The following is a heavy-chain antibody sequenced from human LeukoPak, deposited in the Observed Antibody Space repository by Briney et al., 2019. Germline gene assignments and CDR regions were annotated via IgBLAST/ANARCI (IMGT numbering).Heavy chain of an antibody. CDR3: ARSYYDITGYAFDF. D-gene: IGHD3-22*01. V-gene: IGHV3-23*01. CDR1: GFTFSSYA. CDR2: ISGSGGST. Sequence: GGSLRLSCAASGFTFSSYAMSWVRQAPGKGLEWVSAISGSGGSTYYADSVKGRFTISRDNSKNTLYLQMNSLRAEDTAVYYCARSYYDITGYAFDFWGQGTMVTVSS. J-gene: IGHJ3*01.